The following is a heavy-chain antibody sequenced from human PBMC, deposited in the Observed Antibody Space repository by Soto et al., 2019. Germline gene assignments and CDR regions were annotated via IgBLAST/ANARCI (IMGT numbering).Heavy chain of an antibody. CDR1: GGSISRSNW. V-gene: IGHV4-4*02. J-gene: IGHJ3*02. CDR3: ARGLAMANCSGGSCPLLGAFDI. CDR2: IYHSGST. D-gene: IGHD2-15*01. Sequence: NPSETLSLTCAVSGGSISRSNWWSWVRQPPGKGLEWVGEIYHSGSTNYNPSLKSRVTISVDTSKNQFSLKLSSVTAADTAVYYCARGLAMANCSGGSCPLLGAFDIWGQGTMVTVSS.